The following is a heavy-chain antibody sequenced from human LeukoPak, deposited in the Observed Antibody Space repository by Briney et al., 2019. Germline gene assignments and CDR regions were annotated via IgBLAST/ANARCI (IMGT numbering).Heavy chain of an antibody. J-gene: IGHJ4*02. CDR2: ISWNSGSI. CDR1: GFTFDDYA. V-gene: IGHV3-9*01. CDR3: ARALGPIAAAYLFDY. Sequence: PGRSLRLSCAASGFTFDDYAMHWVRQAPGKGLEWVSGISWNSGSIGYADSVKGRFTISRDNSKNTLYLQMNSLRAEDTAVYYCARALGPIAAAYLFDYWGQGTLVTVSS. D-gene: IGHD6-13*01.